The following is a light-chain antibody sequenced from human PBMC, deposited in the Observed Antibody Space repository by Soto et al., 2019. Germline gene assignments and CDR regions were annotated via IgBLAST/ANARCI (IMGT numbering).Light chain of an antibody. CDR3: QQYGSSPTT. J-gene: IGKJ1*01. Sequence: EIELTQSPGTLSLSPGERATLSCRASQSVRSIFLAWYQQKFGQAPRLLIYGASSRATGIPDRFTGSGSGTDYTLTISRLEPEDFAVYYCQQYGSSPTTFGQGTKVEI. CDR2: GAS. V-gene: IGKV3-20*01. CDR1: QSVRSIF.